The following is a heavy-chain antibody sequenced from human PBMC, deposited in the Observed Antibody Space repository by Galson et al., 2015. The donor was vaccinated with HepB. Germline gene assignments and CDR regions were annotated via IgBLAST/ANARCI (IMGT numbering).Heavy chain of an antibody. CDR3: AAWNVWGSYYFDY. CDR1: GFTFTSSA. Sequence: SVKVSCKASGFTFTSSAVQWVRQARGQRLEWIGWIVVGSGNTNYAQKFQERVTITRDMSTSTAYMELSSLRSEDTAVYYCAAWNVWGSYYFDYWGQGTLVTVSS. D-gene: IGHD3-16*01. V-gene: IGHV1-58*01. J-gene: IGHJ4*02. CDR2: IVVGSGNT.